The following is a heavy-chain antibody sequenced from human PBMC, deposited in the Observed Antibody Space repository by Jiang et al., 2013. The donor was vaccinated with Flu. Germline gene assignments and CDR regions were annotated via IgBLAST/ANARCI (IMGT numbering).Heavy chain of an antibody. CDR1: GYTFTSYG. CDR2: INTDNDKT. D-gene: IGHD3-10*01. Sequence: SGAEVKKPGASVKVSCKPSGYTFTSYGLTWVRQAPGQGLEWMGWINTDNDKTNYAQKFQGRVTMTTDTSTSTAYMELRSLRSDDTAVYYCARGSGVSTFPHWGQGTLVTVSS. CDR3: ARGSGVSTFPH. V-gene: IGHV1-18*01. J-gene: IGHJ1*01.